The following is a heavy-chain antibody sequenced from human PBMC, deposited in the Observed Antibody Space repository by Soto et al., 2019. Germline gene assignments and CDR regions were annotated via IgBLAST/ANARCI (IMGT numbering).Heavy chain of an antibody. CDR3: ARWHYDILTGSYPPFDY. Sequence: QVQLQESGPGLVKPSQTLSLTCTVSGGSISSGGYSWSWIRQHPGKALEWIGYIYYSGSTYSNPSLKSRVTIAVDTSKNQFSRKLSAVTAADTAVYYCARWHYDILTGSYPPFDYWGQGTLVTVSS. CDR1: GGSISSGGYS. J-gene: IGHJ4*02. V-gene: IGHV4-31*03. D-gene: IGHD3-9*01. CDR2: IYYSGST.